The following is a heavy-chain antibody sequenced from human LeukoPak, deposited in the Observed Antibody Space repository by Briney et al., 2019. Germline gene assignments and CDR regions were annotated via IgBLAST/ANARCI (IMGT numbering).Heavy chain of an antibody. D-gene: IGHD3-10*01. CDR3: ARVNTMVQDGMDV. J-gene: IGHJ6*02. CDR2: IYYSGST. V-gene: IGHV4-39*07. Sequence: SETLSLTCTVSGGSNSSSSYYWGWIRQPPGKGLEWIGSIYYSGSTYYNPSLKSRVTISVDTSKNQFSLKLSSVTAADTAVYYCARVNTMVQDGMDVWGQGTTVTVSS. CDR1: GGSNSSSSYY.